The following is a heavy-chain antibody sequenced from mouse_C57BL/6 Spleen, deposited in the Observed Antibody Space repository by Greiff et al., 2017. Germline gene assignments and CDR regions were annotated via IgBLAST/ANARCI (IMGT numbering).Heavy chain of an antibody. CDR2: INPYNGGT. V-gene: IGHV1-19*01. CDR3: AREGTGGPFDY. CDR1: GYTFTDYY. D-gene: IGHD3-3*01. Sequence: EVQLVESGPVLVKPGASVKMSCKASGYTFTDYYMNWVKQSHGKSLEWIGVINPYNGGTSSQQKFKGKATLTVDKSSSTAYMELNSLTSEDSADYYCAREGTGGPFDYWGQGTTLTVSS. J-gene: IGHJ2*01.